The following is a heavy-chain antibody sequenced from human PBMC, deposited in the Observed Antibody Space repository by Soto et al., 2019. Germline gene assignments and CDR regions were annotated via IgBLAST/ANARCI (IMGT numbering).Heavy chain of an antibody. CDR2: IDPSDSYT. V-gene: IGHV5-10-1*01. CDR3: ARRARYNWNEDWNAFDI. D-gene: IGHD1-20*01. J-gene: IGHJ3*02. CDR1: GYSFTSYW. Sequence: GESLKISCKGSGYSFTSYWISWVRQMPGKGLEWMGRIDPSDSYTNYSPSFQGHVTISADKSISTAYLQWSSLKASDTAMYYCARRARYNWNEDWNAFDIWGQGTMVTVSS.